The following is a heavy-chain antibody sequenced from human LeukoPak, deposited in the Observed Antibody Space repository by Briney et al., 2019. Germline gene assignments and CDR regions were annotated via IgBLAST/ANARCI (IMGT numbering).Heavy chain of an antibody. J-gene: IGHJ4*02. D-gene: IGHD6-19*01. V-gene: IGHV6-1*01. CDR3: ASSLLGAVAGTIAYFDY. CDR2: TYYRSKWYN. CDR1: GDSVSSNSAA. Sequence: SQTLSLTCAISGDSVSSNSAAWNWIRQSPSRGLEWLGRTYYRSKWYNDYAVSVKSRITINPDTSKNQFSLQLNSVTPEDTAVYYCASSLLGAVAGTIAYFDYWGQGTLVTVSS.